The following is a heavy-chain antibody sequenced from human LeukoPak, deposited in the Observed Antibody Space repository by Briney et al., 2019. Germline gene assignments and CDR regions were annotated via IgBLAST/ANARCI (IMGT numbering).Heavy chain of an antibody. V-gene: IGHV3-21*01. CDR1: GFSFTTYS. CDR2: IRSGSASI. Sequence: GGSLRLSCAASGFSFTTYSMSWVRQAPGRGLEWVSSIRSGSASIYYADSLKGRITISRDDAKNSLYLQMNSLRAEDTAVYYCARGRDAFDIWGQGTMVTVSS. J-gene: IGHJ3*02. CDR3: ARGRDAFDI.